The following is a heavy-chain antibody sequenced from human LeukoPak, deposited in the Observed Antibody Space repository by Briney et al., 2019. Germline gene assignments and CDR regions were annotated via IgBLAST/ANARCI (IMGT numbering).Heavy chain of an antibody. CDR2: IKQDESEK. CDR3: ARDFRKYYCSSTSCYSDYHTYFDY. Sequence: GGSLKLFCAASGFSLSTYWMSWVRQAPGKGLEWVANIKQDESEKDYVDSVKGRFTISRDNAKNSLYLQMSSLRAEDTAVYYCARDFRKYYCSSTSCYSDYHTYFDYWGQGTLVTVSS. CDR1: GFSLSTYW. D-gene: IGHD2-2*01. J-gene: IGHJ4*02. V-gene: IGHV3-7*03.